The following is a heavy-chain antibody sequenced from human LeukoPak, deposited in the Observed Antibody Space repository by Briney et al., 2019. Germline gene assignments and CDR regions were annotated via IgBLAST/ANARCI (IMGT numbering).Heavy chain of an antibody. CDR3: ARYSRPFMMARAFDI. J-gene: IGHJ3*02. V-gene: IGHV3-11*01. D-gene: IGHD3-16*01. Sequence: PGGSLRLSCAASGFTFSDYYMSWIRQAPGKGLEWVSYISSSGSTICYADSVKGRFTISRDNAKNSLYLQMNSLRAEDTAVYYCARYSRPFMMARAFDIWGQGTMVTVSS. CDR1: GFTFSDYY. CDR2: ISSSGSTI.